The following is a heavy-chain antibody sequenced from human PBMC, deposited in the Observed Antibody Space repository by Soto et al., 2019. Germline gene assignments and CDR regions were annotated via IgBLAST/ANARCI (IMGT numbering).Heavy chain of an antibody. CDR2: ISWNSGSI. CDR3: AKDIVLTYYYGSGSPHGYMDV. V-gene: IGHV3-9*01. J-gene: IGHJ6*03. CDR1: GFTFDDYA. Sequence: GGSLRLSCAASGFTFDDYAMHWVRQAPGKGLEWVSGISWNSGSIGYADSVKGRFTISRDNAKNSLYLQMNSLRAEDTALYYCAKDIVLTYYYGSGSPHGYMDVWGKGTTVTVSS. D-gene: IGHD3-10*01.